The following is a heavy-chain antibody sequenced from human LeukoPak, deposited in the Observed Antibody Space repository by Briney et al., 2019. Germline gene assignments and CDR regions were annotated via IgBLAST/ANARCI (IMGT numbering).Heavy chain of an antibody. CDR3: ATMGVVVATPLFRWYNWFDP. J-gene: IGHJ5*02. Sequence: GRSLRLSCAASGFTFSSYAMHWVRQAPGKGLEWVAVISYDGSNKYYADSVKGRFTISRDNSKNTLYLQMNSLRSEDTAVYYCATMGVVVATPLFRWYNWFDPWGQGTLVTVSS. V-gene: IGHV3-30*04. CDR1: GFTFSSYA. CDR2: ISYDGSNK. D-gene: IGHD2-15*01.